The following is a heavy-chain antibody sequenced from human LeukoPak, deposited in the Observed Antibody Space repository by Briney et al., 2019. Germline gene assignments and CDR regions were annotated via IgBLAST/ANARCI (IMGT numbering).Heavy chain of an antibody. V-gene: IGHV3-11*01. CDR2: ISSSGSTI. CDR1: GFTFSDYY. Sequence: GGSLRLSCAASGFTFSDYYLSWIRQAPGKGLEGVSYISSSGSTIYYADSVKGRFTISRDNAKNSLYLQMNSLRAEDTAVYYCARSTIVVVPAAMDYWGQGTLVTVSS. D-gene: IGHD2-2*01. CDR3: ARSTIVVVPAAMDY. J-gene: IGHJ4*02.